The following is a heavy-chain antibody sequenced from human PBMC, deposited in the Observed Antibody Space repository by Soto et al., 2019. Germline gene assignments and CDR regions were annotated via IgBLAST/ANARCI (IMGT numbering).Heavy chain of an antibody. CDR3: ARYYCINGVCHYFDY. Sequence: SETLSLTCSFSGDSVTSHYLTWIRQSPEKGLEWIGYMHYTGFSHYNPSLKSRLTISVDRSKNQFTLQLSSVTAADTAVYYCARYYCINGVCHYFDYWGQGALVTVSS. J-gene: IGHJ4*02. D-gene: IGHD2-8*01. CDR2: MHYTGFS. V-gene: IGHV4-59*02. CDR1: GDSVTSHY.